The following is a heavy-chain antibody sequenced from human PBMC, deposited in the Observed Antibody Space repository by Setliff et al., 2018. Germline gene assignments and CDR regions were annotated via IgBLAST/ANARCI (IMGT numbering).Heavy chain of an antibody. CDR2: IVPVFGTR. V-gene: IGHV1-69*13. D-gene: IGHD5-18*01. CDR1: GGTFNTYA. Sequence: RASVKVSCKASGGTFNTYAINWVRQAPGQGLAWMGGIVPVFGTRNYAQKFQGRVTFSADDSANTAYMELTSLTSEDTAVYYCARNIGMGQRDYFDYWGQGTVVTVS. CDR3: ARNIGMGQRDYFDY. J-gene: IGHJ4*02.